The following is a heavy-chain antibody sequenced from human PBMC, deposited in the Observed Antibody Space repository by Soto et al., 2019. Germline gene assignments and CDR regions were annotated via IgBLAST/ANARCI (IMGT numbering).Heavy chain of an antibody. CDR1: GFTVSSNY. J-gene: IGHJ6*02. V-gene: IGHV3-53*01. Sequence: GGSLRHSCAASGFTVSSNYMSWVRQATGKGLEWVSVIYSGGSTYYADSVKGRFTISRDNSKNTLYLQMNSLRAEDTAVYYCARENYDFWSGYVYGMDVWGQGTTVTVSS. CDR3: ARENYDFWSGYVYGMDV. CDR2: IYSGGST. D-gene: IGHD3-3*01.